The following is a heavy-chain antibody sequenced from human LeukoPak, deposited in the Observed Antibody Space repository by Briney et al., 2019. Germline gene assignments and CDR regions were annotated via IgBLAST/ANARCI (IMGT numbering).Heavy chain of an antibody. V-gene: IGHV3-30*02. J-gene: IGHJ4*02. CDR3: AKRQEMVYAIGNY. Sequence: QPGGSLRLSCAASGCSFSNYGMHWVRQAPGKGLEWVAVIWYDGSNKYYADSVKGRFTISRDNSKNTLYLQMNSLRAENTAVYYCAKRQEMVYAIGNYWGQGTLVTVSS. CDR1: GCSFSNYG. CDR2: IWYDGSNK. D-gene: IGHD2-8*01.